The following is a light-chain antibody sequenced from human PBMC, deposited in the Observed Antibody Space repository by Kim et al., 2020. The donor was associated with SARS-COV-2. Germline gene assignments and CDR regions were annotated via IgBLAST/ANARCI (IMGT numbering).Light chain of an antibody. CDR3: QQYGNSPRT. CDR2: GAS. CDR1: QSVSSSY. Sequence: SPGERATLSCRASQSVSSSYLAWYQQKPGQAPRLLMYGASRRATGIPDRFSGSGSGTDFTLTISRLEPEDFAVFYCQQYGNSPRTFGQGTKVEIK. V-gene: IGKV3-20*01. J-gene: IGKJ1*01.